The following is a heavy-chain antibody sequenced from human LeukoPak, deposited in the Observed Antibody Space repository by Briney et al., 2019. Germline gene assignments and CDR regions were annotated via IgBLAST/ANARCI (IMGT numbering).Heavy chain of an antibody. CDR1: GYNFGNSW. J-gene: IGHJ6*03. CDR2: IYPGGSDT. V-gene: IGHV5-51*01. Sequence: GESLKISCKGSGYNFGNSWIAWVRQMPGKGLEWMGIIYPGGSDTKYGPFFQGQVTISADKSISTAYLQWSSLKASDSAIYYCARKGYMDVWGEGTTVTVSS. CDR3: ARKGYMDV.